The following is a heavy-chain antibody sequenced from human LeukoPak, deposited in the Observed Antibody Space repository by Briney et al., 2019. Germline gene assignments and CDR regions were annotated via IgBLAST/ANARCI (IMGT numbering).Heavy chain of an antibody. V-gene: IGHV4-59*01. CDR1: GGSIGSYY. J-gene: IGHJ4*02. Sequence: PSETLSLTCTVSGGSIGSYYWSWIRQPPGKGLECIGYFYNSGRSTYNPSLKSRVTISADTSKNHFSLKLNSVTTADTAVYYCTRGAGWLIDYWGQGILVTVSS. D-gene: IGHD3-16*01. CDR3: TRGAGWLIDY. CDR2: FYNSGRS.